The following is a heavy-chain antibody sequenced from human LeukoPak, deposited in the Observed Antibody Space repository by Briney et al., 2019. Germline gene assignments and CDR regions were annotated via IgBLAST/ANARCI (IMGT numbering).Heavy chain of an antibody. J-gene: IGHJ4*02. CDR1: GGSISSSSYY. V-gene: IGHV4-39*01. CDR3: ARGSGY. Sequence: TSSETLSLTCTVSGGSISSSSYYWGWIRQPPGKGLEWNGSIYYSGSTYYNPSLKSRVTISVDTSKNQFSLKLSSVTAADTAVYYCARGSGYWGQGTLVTVSS. CDR2: IYYSGST. D-gene: IGHD6-25*01.